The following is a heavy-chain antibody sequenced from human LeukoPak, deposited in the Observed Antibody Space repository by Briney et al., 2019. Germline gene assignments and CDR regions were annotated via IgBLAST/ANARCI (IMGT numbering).Heavy chain of an antibody. CDR2: IYYNGST. CDR1: GGSISSYY. CDR3: ARGAAMARDYFDY. V-gene: IGHV4-59*08. J-gene: IGHJ4*02. D-gene: IGHD5-18*01. Sequence: SETLSLTCTVSGGSISSYYWSWIRQPPGKGLEWIGYIYYNGSTNYNPSLKSRVTISVDTSKNQISLKLSSVTAADTAVYYCARGAAMARDYFDYWGQGTLVTVSS.